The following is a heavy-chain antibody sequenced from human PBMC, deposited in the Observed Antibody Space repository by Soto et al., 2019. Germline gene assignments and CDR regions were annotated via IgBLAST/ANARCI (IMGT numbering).Heavy chain of an antibody. CDR2: IYWDDDK. CDR1: GFSLSTSGVG. Sequence: QITLKESGPTLVKPTQTLTLTCTFSGFSLSTSGVGVGWIRQPPGKALEWLALIYWDDDKHYSPSLKSRLTITKDTSKNQVVLTITNMDPVDTATYYFAHSRYSYGCWYFDYWGQGTLVTVSS. CDR3: AHSRYSYGCWYFDY. V-gene: IGHV2-5*02. D-gene: IGHD5-18*01. J-gene: IGHJ4*02.